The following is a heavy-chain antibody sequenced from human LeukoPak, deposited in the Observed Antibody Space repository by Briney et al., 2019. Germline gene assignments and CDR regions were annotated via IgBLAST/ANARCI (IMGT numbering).Heavy chain of an antibody. CDR2: IRQEGTEK. J-gene: IGHJ4*02. Sequence: GGSLRLSCAASGFSFSCYWMSWVRQGPGKGLGWVATIRQEGTEKYYVNSVSGRFTISRDNAKNSLFLQMSSLRAEDTAMFYCVGPQVESIYAYGGVFYYWGQGTLVTVSS. D-gene: IGHD4-23*01. V-gene: IGHV3-7*01. CDR1: GFSFSCYW. CDR3: VGPQVESIYAYGGVFYY.